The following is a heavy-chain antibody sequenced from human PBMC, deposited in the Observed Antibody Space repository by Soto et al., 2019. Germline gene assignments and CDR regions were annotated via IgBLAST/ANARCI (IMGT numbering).Heavy chain of an antibody. CDR1: GGSISSYY. CDR2: IYYSGST. J-gene: IGHJ6*02. Sequence: TVSGGSISSYYWSWIRQPPGKGLEWIGYIYYSGSTNYNPSLKSRVTISVDTSKNQFSLKLSSVTAADTAVYYCARATGVDYYDSSGSRYYYYYGMDVWGQGTTVTVSS. CDR3: ARATGVDYYDSSGSRYYYYYGMDV. V-gene: IGHV4-59*01. D-gene: IGHD3-22*01.